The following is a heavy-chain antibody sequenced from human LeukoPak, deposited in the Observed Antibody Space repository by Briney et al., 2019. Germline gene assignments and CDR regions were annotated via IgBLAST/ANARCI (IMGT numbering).Heavy chain of an antibody. Sequence: PSETLSLTCTVSGGSISSSSYYWGWIRQPPGKGLEWIGSIYYSGSTYYNPSLKSRVTISVDTSKNQFSLKLSSVTAADTAVYYCARGYDILTGYYAFDYWGQGTLVTVSS. J-gene: IGHJ4*02. D-gene: IGHD3-9*01. CDR2: IYYSGST. CDR3: ARGYDILTGYYAFDY. CDR1: GGSISSSSYY. V-gene: IGHV4-39*01.